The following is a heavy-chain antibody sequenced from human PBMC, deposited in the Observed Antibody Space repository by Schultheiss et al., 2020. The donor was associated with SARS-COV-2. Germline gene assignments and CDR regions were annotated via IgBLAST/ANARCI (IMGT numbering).Heavy chain of an antibody. D-gene: IGHD2-2*01. CDR2: IYTSGST. V-gene: IGHV4-61*02. CDR3: ARYVGPAATYNWFDP. CDR1: GGSISSGSYY. J-gene: IGHJ5*02. Sequence: SETLSLTCTVSGGSISSGSYYWSWIRQPAGKGLEWIGRIYTSGSTNYNPSLKSRVTISVDTSKNQFSLKLSSVTAADTAVYYCARYVGPAATYNWFDPWGQGTLVTVSS.